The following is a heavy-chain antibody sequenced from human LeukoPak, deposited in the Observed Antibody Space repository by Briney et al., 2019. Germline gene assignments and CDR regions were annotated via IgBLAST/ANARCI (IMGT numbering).Heavy chain of an antibody. J-gene: IGHJ6*03. CDR1: GVTVSSNY. D-gene: IGHD3-22*01. Sequence: PGGSLRLSCAASGVTVSSNYINWVRQAPGKGLEWVSAMSGSGGSTYYADSVKGRFTISRDNSKNTLYLQMNSLRAEDTAVYYCAKYYYDSSGYTYYYYYYMDVWGKGTTVTVSS. CDR2: MSGSGGST. V-gene: IGHV3-23*01. CDR3: AKYYYDSSGYTYYYYYYMDV.